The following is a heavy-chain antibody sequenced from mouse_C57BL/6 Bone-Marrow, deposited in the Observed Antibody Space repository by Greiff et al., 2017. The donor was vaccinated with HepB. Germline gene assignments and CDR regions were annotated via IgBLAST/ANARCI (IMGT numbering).Heavy chain of an antibody. V-gene: IGHV5-6*02. Sequence: DVKLVESGGDLVKPGGSLKLSCAASGFTFSSYGMSWVRQTPDKRLEWVATISSGGSYTYYPDSVKGRFTISRDNAKNTLYLQMSSLKSEDTAMYYCARLYYSNYTYYFDYWGQGTTLTVSS. CDR3: ARLYYSNYTYYFDY. D-gene: IGHD2-5*01. CDR1: GFTFSSYG. CDR2: ISSGGSYT. J-gene: IGHJ2*01.